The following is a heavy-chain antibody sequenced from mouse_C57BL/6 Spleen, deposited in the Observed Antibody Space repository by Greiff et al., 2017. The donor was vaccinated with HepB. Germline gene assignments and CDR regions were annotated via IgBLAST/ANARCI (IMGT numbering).Heavy chain of an antibody. CDR1: GYTFTSYW. CDR2: IDPSDSYT. V-gene: IGHV1-59*01. J-gene: IGHJ4*01. CDR3: ARGRGYDPSYAMDY. Sequence: QVQLQQPGAELVRPGTSVKLSCKASGYTFTSYWMHWVKQRPGQGLEWIGVIDPSDSYTNYNQKFKGKATLTVDTSSSTAYMQLSSLTSEDSVVYYCARGRGYDPSYAMDYWGQGTSVTVSS. D-gene: IGHD2-2*01.